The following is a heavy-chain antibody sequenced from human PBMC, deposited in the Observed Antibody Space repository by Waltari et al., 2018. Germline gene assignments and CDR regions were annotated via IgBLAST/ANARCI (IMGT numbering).Heavy chain of an antibody. V-gene: IGHV1-69*01. J-gene: IGHJ3*02. CDR3: ARVDPSGIVAAAGTPDAFDI. D-gene: IGHD6-13*01. CDR1: GGTFSSYA. Sequence: GGTFSSYAISWVRQAPGQGLEWMGGIIPIFGTANYAQKFQGRVTITADESTSTAYMELSSLRSEDTAVYYCARVDPSGIVAAAGTPDAFDIWGQGTMVTVSS. CDR2: IIPIFGTA.